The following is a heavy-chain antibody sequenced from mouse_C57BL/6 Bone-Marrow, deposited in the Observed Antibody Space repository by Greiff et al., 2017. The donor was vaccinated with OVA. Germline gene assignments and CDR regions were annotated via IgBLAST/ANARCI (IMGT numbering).Heavy chain of an antibody. J-gene: IGHJ2*01. D-gene: IGHD1-1*01. V-gene: IGHV1-76*01. Sequence: QVQLQQSGAELVRPGASVKLSCKASGYTFTDYYINWVKQRPGQGLEWIARIYPGSGHTYYNEKFKGKATLTAEKSSSTAYMQLSSLTSEDSAVYFCARGVTYGSEDYCDYWGQGTTLTVSS. CDR3: ARGVTYGSEDYCDY. CDR2: IYPGSGHT. CDR1: GYTFTDYY.